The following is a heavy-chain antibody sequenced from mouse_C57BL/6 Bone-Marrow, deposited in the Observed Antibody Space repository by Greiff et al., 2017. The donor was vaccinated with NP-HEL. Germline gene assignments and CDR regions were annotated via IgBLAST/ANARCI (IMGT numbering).Heavy chain of an antibody. D-gene: IGHD1-1*01. Sequence: EVQRVESGGGLVKPGGSLKLSCAASGFTFSDYGMHWVRQAPEKGLEWVAYISSGSSTIYYADTVKGRFTISRDNAKNTLFLQMTSLRSEDTAMYYCARNYGSSLWFAYWGQGTLVTVSA. J-gene: IGHJ3*01. CDR3: ARNYGSSLWFAY. CDR2: ISSGSSTI. CDR1: GFTFSDYG. V-gene: IGHV5-17*01.